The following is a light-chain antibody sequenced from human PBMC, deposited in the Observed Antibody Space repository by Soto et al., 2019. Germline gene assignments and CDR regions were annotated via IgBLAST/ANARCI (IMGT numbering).Light chain of an antibody. V-gene: IGKV3-11*01. CDR1: QSVGSY. Sequence: EIVLTQSPATLSLSPGERATLSCRASQSVGSYLAWYQQKPGQAPRLLIYDASDRAAGIPGRFSGSGSGTDFTLTIGSLEPEDFAVFYCQQRSSWPLTFGGGTKVEIK. CDR3: QQRSSWPLT. J-gene: IGKJ4*01. CDR2: DAS.